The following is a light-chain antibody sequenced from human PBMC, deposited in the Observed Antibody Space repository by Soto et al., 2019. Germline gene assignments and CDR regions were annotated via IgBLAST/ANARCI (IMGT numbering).Light chain of an antibody. V-gene: IGLV2-14*01. CDR1: SSDVGGYNY. J-gene: IGLJ3*02. CDR2: EVS. Sequence: QSVLTQPASVSGSPGQSITISCTGTSSDVGGYNYVSWYQQLPGKAPKLMIFEVSNRPSGVSNRFSASKSGNTASLTISGLQAEDEGDYYCTSYTSSSTLWVFGGGTKVTVL. CDR3: TSYTSSSTLWV.